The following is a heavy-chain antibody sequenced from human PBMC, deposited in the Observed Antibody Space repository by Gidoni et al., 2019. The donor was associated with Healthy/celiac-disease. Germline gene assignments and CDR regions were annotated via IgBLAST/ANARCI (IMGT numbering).Heavy chain of an antibody. CDR1: GFPFSSHA. J-gene: IGHJ4*02. CDR3: ARRGFYGDYTWRDDYFDY. V-gene: IGHV3-30-3*01. D-gene: IGHD4-17*01. Sequence: QVQLVESGGGVVQPGRSLRLSCAASGFPFSSHAMHWVRQAPGKGLEWVAVISYDGSNKYYADSVKGRFTISRDNSKNTLYLQMNSLRAEDTAVYYCARRGFYGDYTWRDDYFDYWGQGTLVTVSS. CDR2: ISYDGSNK.